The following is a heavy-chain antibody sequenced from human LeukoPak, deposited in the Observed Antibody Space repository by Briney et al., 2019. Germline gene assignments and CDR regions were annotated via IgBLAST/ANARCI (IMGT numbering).Heavy chain of an antibody. D-gene: IGHD2-15*01. CDR1: GGSINNYY. CDR2: IYYTGKT. CDR3: ARWDCSSGTCYYLDY. Sequence: SETLCLTCSVSGGSINNYYWGWIRRPPGRGLEYIGHIYYTGKTDYNPSFKSRVTMSVDTSKNQLSLKLHFLTAADTAVYYCARWDCSSGTCYYLDYWGQGTLVIVSS. V-gene: IGHV4-59*01. J-gene: IGHJ4*02.